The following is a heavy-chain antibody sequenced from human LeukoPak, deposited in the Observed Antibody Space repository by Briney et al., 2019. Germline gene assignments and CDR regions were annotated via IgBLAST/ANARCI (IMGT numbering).Heavy chain of an antibody. CDR2: IYSGGST. D-gene: IGHD3-22*01. CDR3: AKGHRTYYYDSSGYYPDY. Sequence: PGGSLRLSCAASGFTVSSNYMSWVRQAPGKGLEWVSVIYSGGSTYYADSVKGRFTISRDNSKNTLYLQMNSLRAEDTAVYYCAKGHRTYYYDSSGYYPDYWGQGTLVTVSS. CDR1: GFTVSSNY. J-gene: IGHJ4*02. V-gene: IGHV3-53*01.